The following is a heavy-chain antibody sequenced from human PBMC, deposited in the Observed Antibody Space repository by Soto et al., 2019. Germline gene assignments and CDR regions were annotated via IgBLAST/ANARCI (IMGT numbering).Heavy chain of an antibody. Sequence: EVQLVESGGGLVQPGGSLRLSCAASGFTFSSYWMSWVRQAPGKGLEWVANIKQDGSEKYYVDSVKGRFTISRDNVKNSLNLQMNSLRAEDTAVYYCARVTDYYESSGYFDYWCQGTLVTVSS. CDR2: IKQDGSEK. CDR1: GFTFSSYW. V-gene: IGHV3-7*01. CDR3: ARVTDYYESSGYFDY. D-gene: IGHD3-22*01. J-gene: IGHJ4*02.